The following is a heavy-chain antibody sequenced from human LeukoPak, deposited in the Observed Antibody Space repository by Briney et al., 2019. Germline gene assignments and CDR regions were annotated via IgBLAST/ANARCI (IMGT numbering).Heavy chain of an antibody. J-gene: IGHJ5*02. CDR3: ARQGNYYGSGSSLFFGPTVDP. CDR1: GGSISSSSYY. V-gene: IGHV4-39*01. D-gene: IGHD3-10*01. Sequence: PSETLSLTCTVSGGSISSSSYYWGWIRQPPGKGLEWIGSIYYSGSTYYNPSLKSRVTISVDTSKNQFSLKLSSVTAADTAVYYCARQGNYYGSGSSLFFGPTVDPWGQGTLVTVSS. CDR2: IYYSGST.